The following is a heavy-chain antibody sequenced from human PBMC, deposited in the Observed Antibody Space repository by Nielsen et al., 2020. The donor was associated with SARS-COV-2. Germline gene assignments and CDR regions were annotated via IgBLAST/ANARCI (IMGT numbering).Heavy chain of an antibody. Sequence: ASLKVSCKASGYTFTSYYIHWVRLAPGQGLEWMGVINPSGGSTSYAQRFQGRVTMTRDTSTSTVYMELSSLRSEDTAVYYCAKTWIQGFQYYYYYYGLDVWGQGTTVTVSS. CDR3: AKTWIQGFQYYYYYYGLDV. J-gene: IGHJ6*02. CDR2: INPSGGST. V-gene: IGHV1-46*01. CDR1: GYTFTSYY. D-gene: IGHD5-18*01.